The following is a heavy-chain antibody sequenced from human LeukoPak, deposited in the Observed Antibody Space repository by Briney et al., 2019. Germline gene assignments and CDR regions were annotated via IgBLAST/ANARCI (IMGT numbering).Heavy chain of an antibody. V-gene: IGHV3-30*04. D-gene: IGHD3-22*01. CDR3: ARFRFGYYDNSAPP. J-gene: IGHJ5*02. CDR2: ISYDGSNK. Sequence: YPGGSLRLSCAASGFIFSSYAMHWVRQAPGKGLEWVAVISYDGSNKYYADSVKGRFTISRDNAKNSLYLQMNSLRAEDTAVYYCARFRFGYYDNSAPPWGQGTLVTVSS. CDR1: GFIFSSYA.